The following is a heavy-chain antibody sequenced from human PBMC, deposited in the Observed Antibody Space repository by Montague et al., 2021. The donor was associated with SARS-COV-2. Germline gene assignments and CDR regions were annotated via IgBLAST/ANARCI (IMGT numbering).Heavy chain of an antibody. CDR2: MYYTGHT. D-gene: IGHD6-6*01. CDR1: GASVASGNFY. Sequence: TLSLTCTVSGASVASGNFYWSWIRQPPGEGLEWIGYMYYTGHTNYNPSLESRVTMPVDPSKNQFSLTLTSVTAADTAVYYCARSRANVPSRPGFVYWGQGALVTVSS. V-gene: IGHV4-61*01. J-gene: IGHJ4*02. CDR3: ARSRANVPSRPGFVY.